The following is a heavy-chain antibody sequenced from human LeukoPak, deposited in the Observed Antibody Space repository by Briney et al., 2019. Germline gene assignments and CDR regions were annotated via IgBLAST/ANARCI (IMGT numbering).Heavy chain of an antibody. D-gene: IGHD6-13*01. CDR2: ISSRGAHM. CDR1: GFSFSDYS. J-gene: IGHJ4*02. V-gene: IGHV3-21*01. Sequence: PGGSLRLSCAASGFSFSDYSLSWVRQAPGKGLEWVSFISSRGAHMYYLDSVKGRFTISRDNAKASLDPQLNSLRAEDTAVYFCARDFRIAAAVPSYFDYWGQGVLVTVSS. CDR3: ARDFRIAAAVPSYFDY.